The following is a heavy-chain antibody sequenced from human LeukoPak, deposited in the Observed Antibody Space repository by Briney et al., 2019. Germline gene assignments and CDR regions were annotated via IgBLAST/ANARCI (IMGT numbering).Heavy chain of an antibody. CDR3: ARVLLDSRSDCFDY. CDR1: GFTFSSYG. D-gene: IGHD6-13*01. J-gene: IGHJ4*02. V-gene: IGHV3-33*01. CDR2: IWYDGSSK. Sequence: PGGSLRLSCAASGFTFSSYGKHWVGQAPGKGLEWVAVIWYDGSSKYYADSVKGRFTISRDNSKDMVYLQMNDLRNEDTDSCVRARVLLDSRSDCFDYWGQGIPVTVSS.